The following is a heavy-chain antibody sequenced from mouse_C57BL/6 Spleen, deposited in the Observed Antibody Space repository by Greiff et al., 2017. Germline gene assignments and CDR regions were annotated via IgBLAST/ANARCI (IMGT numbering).Heavy chain of an antibody. CDR2: IDPETGGT. J-gene: IGHJ3*01. Sequence: VQLQQSGAELVRPGASVTLSCKASGYTFTDYEMHWVKQTPVHGLEWIGAIDPETGGTAYNQKFKGKAILTADKSSSTAYMELRSLTSEDSAVYYCTSGGEGYPFAYGGQGTLVTVSA. CDR1: GYTFTDYE. CDR3: TSGGEGYPFAY. V-gene: IGHV1-15*01. D-gene: IGHD2-3*01.